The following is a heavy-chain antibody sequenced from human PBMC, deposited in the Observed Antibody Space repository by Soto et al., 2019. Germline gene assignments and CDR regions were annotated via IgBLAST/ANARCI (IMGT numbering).Heavy chain of an antibody. D-gene: IGHD3-3*01. J-gene: IGHJ4*02. CDR3: ANALWNEYS. CDR1: GATFSRDE. CDR2: GSGSSRMI. Sequence: PGGSLTLSCAASGATFSRDEMNWVGQGPGKGLEWVSYGSGSSRMIYYEDSVKGRFTISTDNAKNSLYLQMNTLRAEDSAVYSCANALWNEYSWGQGTLVTVSS. V-gene: IGHV3-48*03.